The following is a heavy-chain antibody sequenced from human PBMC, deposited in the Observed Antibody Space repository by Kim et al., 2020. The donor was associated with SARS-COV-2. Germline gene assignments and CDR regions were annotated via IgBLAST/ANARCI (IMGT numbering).Heavy chain of an antibody. CDR2: ISHTSSTI. Sequence: GGSLRLSCTASGFTFSSYSMNWVRQAPGKGLEWILYISHTSSTIYFADSVKGRFTISRDNAKGSLYLQMNSLRDEDTAVYFCAREAYRRYYDSSGYFDFWGQGALVTVSS. V-gene: IGHV3-48*02. CDR3: AREAYRRYYDSSGYFDF. CDR1: GFTFSSYS. D-gene: IGHD3-22*01. J-gene: IGHJ4*02.